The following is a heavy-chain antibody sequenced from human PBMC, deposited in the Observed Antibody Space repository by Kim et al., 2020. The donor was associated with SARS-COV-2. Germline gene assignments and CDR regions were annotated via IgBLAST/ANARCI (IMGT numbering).Heavy chain of an antibody. D-gene: IGHD6-13*01. J-gene: IGHJ4*02. CDR3: ARDLGYSSSWAFDY. V-gene: IGHV4-59*01. Sequence: PTLQRRVTISVDTSKNQFSLKLSSGTAADTAVYYCARDLGYSSSWAFDYWGQGTLVTVSS.